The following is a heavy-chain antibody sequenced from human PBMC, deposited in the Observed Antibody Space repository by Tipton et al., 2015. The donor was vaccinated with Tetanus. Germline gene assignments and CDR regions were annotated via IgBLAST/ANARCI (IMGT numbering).Heavy chain of an antibody. CDR3: ARYHCTGTTCQHLDH. CDR1: GGSISSYN. D-gene: IGHD2-8*02. J-gene: IGHJ4*01. CDR2: IFYSGNT. Sequence: TLSLTCTVSGGSISSYNWSWIRQPPGKGLEWIGYIFYSGNTNYNPSLKTRVTISVDTSKNQFSLKLSSVTAADTAVYYCARYHCTGTTCQHLDHWGQGTLVTVSS. V-gene: IGHV4-59*07.